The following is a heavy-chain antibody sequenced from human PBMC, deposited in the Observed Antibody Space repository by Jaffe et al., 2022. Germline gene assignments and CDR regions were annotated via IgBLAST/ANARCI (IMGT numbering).Heavy chain of an antibody. V-gene: IGHV7-4-1*02. CDR3: ARDPGFVWFRDPSYYYYYMDV. CDR1: GYTFTSYA. J-gene: IGHJ6*03. CDR2: INTNTGNP. D-gene: IGHD3-10*01. Sequence: QVQLVQSGSELKKPGASVKVSCKASGYTFTSYAMNWVRQAPGQGLEWMGWINTNTGNPTYAQGFTGRFVFSLDTSVSTAYLQISSLKAEDTAVYYCARDPGFVWFRDPSYYYYYMDVWGKGTTVTVSS.